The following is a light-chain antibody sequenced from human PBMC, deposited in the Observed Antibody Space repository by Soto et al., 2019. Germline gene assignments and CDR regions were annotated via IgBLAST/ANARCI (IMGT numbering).Light chain of an antibody. CDR2: SNN. Sequence: QSVLTQPPSASGTPGRRATTSCSGSSSNTGNIYVYCNQQSPGTAPKLLIYSNNQWPSGVPDRFSGSKSGTSASLAISGLRSEDEADYYCATWDDTLSSPVFGGGTKLTVL. CDR3: ATWDDTLSSPV. CDR1: SSNTGNIY. V-gene: IGLV1-47*02. J-gene: IGLJ2*01.